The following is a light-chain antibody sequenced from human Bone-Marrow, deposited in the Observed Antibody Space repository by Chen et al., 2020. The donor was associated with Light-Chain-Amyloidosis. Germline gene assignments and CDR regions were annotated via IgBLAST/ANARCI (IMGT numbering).Light chain of an antibody. V-gene: IGKV3-20*01. Sequence: EIVLTQSPGTPSLSPGEGANLSCRASQTISSNYLTWYQQKFGQAPRLLIYGSSSRATGIPDRCTGSGSGTDFTLTINRLEPEDFAMYYCQQYGTSPLTFGGGTKVEIK. J-gene: IGKJ4*01. CDR2: GSS. CDR3: QQYGTSPLT. CDR1: QTISSNY.